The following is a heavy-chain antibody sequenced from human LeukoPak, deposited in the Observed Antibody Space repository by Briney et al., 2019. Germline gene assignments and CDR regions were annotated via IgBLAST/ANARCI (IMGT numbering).Heavy chain of an antibody. V-gene: IGHV3-30*18. CDR2: ISYDGSNK. Sequence: GGSLRLSCAASGFTFSSYGMHWVRQAPGKGLEWVAVISYDGSNKYYADSVKGRFTISRDNSKNTLYLQMNSLRAEDTAVYYCAKSGVTFGVDYFDYWGQGTLVTVSS. D-gene: IGHD3-3*01. CDR1: GFTFSSYG. CDR3: AKSGVTFGVDYFDY. J-gene: IGHJ4*02.